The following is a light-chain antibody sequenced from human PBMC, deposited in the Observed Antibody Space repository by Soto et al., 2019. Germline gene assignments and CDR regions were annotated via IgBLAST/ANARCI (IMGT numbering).Light chain of an antibody. J-gene: IGLJ3*02. CDR1: NSDVGSHNF. Sequence: QSALTQPASVSGSPGQSITISCTGTNSDVGSHNFVSWYQQYPGKAPKLLIYEASKRPSGLSNRFSGSKSGTTASLTISGLQAEDEADYYCCSLTSGAPWVFGGGTKLTVL. CDR3: CSLTSGAPWV. CDR2: EAS. V-gene: IGLV2-23*01.